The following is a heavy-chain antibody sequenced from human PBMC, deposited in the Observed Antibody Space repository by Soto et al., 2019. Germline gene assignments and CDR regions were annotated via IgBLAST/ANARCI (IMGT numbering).Heavy chain of an antibody. J-gene: IGHJ5*02. CDR1: SYNFTNYA. V-gene: IGHV1-3*04. CDR3: ARESRDFVLWFDP. D-gene: IGHD6-6*01. Sequence: SAKVSFKTASYNFTNYALHWVLQATGQSLEWLGWLHTGTGSTKYSQKFQGRLTITRDTSASAAYMELTSLRSEDTAVYYCARESRDFVLWFDPWGKGTLVTFPS. CDR2: LHTGTGST.